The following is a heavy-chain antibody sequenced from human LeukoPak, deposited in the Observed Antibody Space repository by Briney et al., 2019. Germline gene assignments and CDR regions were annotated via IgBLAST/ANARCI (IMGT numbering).Heavy chain of an antibody. J-gene: IGHJ4*02. V-gene: IGHV3-7*01. CDR1: GFTFSSYW. Sequence: PGGSLRLSRAASGFTFSSYWMSWVRQAPGKGLEWVANIKQDGSEKYYVDSVKGRFTISRDNAKNSLYLQMNSLRAEDTAVYYCARDRPRGYSGYDPSFNFDYWGQGTLVTVSS. D-gene: IGHD5-12*01. CDR3: ARDRPRGYSGYDPSFNFDY. CDR2: IKQDGSEK.